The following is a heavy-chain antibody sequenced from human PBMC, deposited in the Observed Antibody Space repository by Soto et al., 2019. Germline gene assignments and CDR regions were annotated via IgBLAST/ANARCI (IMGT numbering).Heavy chain of an antibody. CDR1: GGTFSSYA. D-gene: IGHD3-22*01. Sequence: GASVKVSCKASGGTFSSYAISWVRQAPGQGLEWMGGIIPIFGTANYAQKFQGRVTITADESTSTAYMELSSLRSEDTAVYYCARVGLEGGYLHRTFGGNYYYYYGMDVWGQGTTVTVSS. J-gene: IGHJ6*02. V-gene: IGHV1-69*13. CDR2: IIPIFGTA. CDR3: ARVGLEGGYLHRTFGGNYYYYYGMDV.